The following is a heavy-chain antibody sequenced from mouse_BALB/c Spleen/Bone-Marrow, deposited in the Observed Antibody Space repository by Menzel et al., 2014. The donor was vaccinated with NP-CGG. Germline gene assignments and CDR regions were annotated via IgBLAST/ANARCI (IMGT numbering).Heavy chain of an antibody. J-gene: IGHJ2*01. CDR2: IHPNSGNT. Sequence: QVQLQQSGSVLVRPGASVKLSCKASGYTFTSSWMRWAKQRPGQGLEWIGEIHPNSGNTNYNEKFKGKATLTVDTSSSTAYVDLRSLTSEDSAVYYCARHYRYAYYFDYWGQGTTLTVSS. D-gene: IGHD2-14*01. CDR1: GYTFTSSW. CDR3: ARHYRYAYYFDY. V-gene: IGHV1S130*01.